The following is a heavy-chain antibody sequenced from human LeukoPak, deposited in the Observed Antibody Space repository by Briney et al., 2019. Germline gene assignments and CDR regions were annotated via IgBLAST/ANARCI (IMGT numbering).Heavy chain of an antibody. Sequence: GGSLRLSCAASGFTFNDYGMNWVRQAPGKGLEWVSSISSSGVYIYYADSLKGRFTISRDNAKNSLYLQINRLRAEDTAIYFCARDFRIYYGSGSYGSRFDPWGQGTLVTVSS. D-gene: IGHD3-10*01. CDR3: ARDFRIYYGSGSYGSRFDP. CDR1: GFTFNDYG. V-gene: IGHV3-21*01. J-gene: IGHJ5*02. CDR2: ISSSGVYI.